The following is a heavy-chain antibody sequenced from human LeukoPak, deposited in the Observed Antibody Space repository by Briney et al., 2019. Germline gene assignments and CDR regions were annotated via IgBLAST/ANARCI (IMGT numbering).Heavy chain of an antibody. CDR3: AREVAVAGTPYYFDY. J-gene: IGHJ4*02. CDR2: IYYSGST. D-gene: IGHD6-19*01. CDR1: GGSISSGGYY. V-gene: IGHV4-31*03. Sequence: SQTLSLTCTVSGGSISSGGYYWSWIRQHPWKGLEWIGYIYYSGSTYYNPSLKSRVTISVDTSKNQFSLKLSSVTAADTAVYYCAREVAVAGTPYYFDYWGQGTLVTVSS.